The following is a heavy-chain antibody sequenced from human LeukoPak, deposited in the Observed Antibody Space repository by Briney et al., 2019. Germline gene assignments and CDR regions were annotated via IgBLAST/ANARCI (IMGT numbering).Heavy chain of an antibody. CDR2: IIPILGIA. J-gene: IGHJ4*02. CDR1: GGTFSSYA. CDR3: ARVVYGGSSLYLFDY. D-gene: IGHD1-26*01. V-gene: IGHV1-69*04. Sequence: ASVKVSCKASGGTFSSYAISWVRQAPGQGLEWMGRIIPILGIANYAQKFQGRVTITADKSTSTAYMELSSLRSEDTAVYYCARVVYGGSSLYLFDYWGQGTLVTVSS.